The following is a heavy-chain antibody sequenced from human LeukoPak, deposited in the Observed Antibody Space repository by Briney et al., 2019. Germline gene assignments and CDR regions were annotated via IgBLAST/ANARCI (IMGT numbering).Heavy chain of an antibody. D-gene: IGHD2-21*02. V-gene: IGHV3-30-3*01. J-gene: IGHJ6*02. Sequence: PGGSLRLSCAASGFTFSSYAMHWVRQAPGKGLEWVAVISYDGSNKYYADSVKGRFTISRDNSKNTLYLQMNSLRAEDTAVYYCARDDSVVVTATKEDYYYYGMDVWGQGTTVTVSS. CDR3: ARDDSVVVTATKEDYYYYGMDV. CDR2: ISYDGSNK. CDR1: GFTFSSYA.